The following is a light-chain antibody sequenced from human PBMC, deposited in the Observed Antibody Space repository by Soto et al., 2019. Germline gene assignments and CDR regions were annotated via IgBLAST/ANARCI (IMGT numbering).Light chain of an antibody. CDR1: QSVSSN. V-gene: IGKV3D-15*01. Sequence: EIVLTQSPATLSVSPGERATLFCRASQSVSSNLAWYQQKPGQAPRPLIYGASIRATGIPARFSGSGSGTEFTLTIRSLQSEDFAVYYCQQYNNWPLLTFGEGTKVEIK. CDR3: QQYNNWPLLT. CDR2: GAS. J-gene: IGKJ4*01.